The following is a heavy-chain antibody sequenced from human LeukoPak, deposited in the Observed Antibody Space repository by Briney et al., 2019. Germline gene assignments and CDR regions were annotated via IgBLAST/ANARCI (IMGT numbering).Heavy chain of an antibody. CDR1: GGTFSSYA. Sequence: ASVKVSCKASGGTFSSYAISWVRQAPGQGLEWMGRITTNSGGTTYAQSFQGRVTLTRDTSISTAYMEMDRLTSDDTAMYYCFVAGSGKPFWCQGTLVTVSS. J-gene: IGHJ4*02. V-gene: IGHV1-2*06. CDR3: FVAGSGKPF. D-gene: IGHD6-19*01. CDR2: ITTNSGGT.